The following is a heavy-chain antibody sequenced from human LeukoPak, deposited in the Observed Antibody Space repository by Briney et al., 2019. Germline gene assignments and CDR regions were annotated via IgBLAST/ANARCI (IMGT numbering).Heavy chain of an antibody. J-gene: IGHJ4*02. CDR3: ARGGAVRNGVNDYPMFDY. CDR2: IKPNSGDT. D-gene: IGHD5/OR15-5a*01. Sequence: ASVKVSCKASGYTFTGYHLHWVRQAPGQGLEWMGWIKPNSGDTNYAQKFQGRVTMTRDTSVSTAFMEVSRLTSDDTAVYYCARGGAVRNGVNDYPMFDYWGQGTPVTVSS. CDR1: GYTFTGYH. V-gene: IGHV1-2*02.